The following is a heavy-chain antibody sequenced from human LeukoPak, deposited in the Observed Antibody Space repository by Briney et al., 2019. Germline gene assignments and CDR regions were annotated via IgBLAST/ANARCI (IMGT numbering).Heavy chain of an antibody. Sequence: GASVKVSCKASGYTFTGYYMHWVRQAPGQGLEWMGWINPNSGGTNYAQKFQGRVTMTRDTSISTAYMELSRLRSDDTAVYYCARDQVAVAGTGRNGWFDPWGQGTLVTVSS. CDR1: GYTFTGYY. J-gene: IGHJ5*02. V-gene: IGHV1-2*02. CDR2: INPNSGGT. CDR3: ARDQVAVAGTGRNGWFDP. D-gene: IGHD6-19*01.